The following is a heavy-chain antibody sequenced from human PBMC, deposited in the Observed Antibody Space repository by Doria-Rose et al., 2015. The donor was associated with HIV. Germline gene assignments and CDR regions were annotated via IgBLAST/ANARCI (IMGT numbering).Heavy chain of an antibody. CDR2: IFSDDER. V-gene: IGHV2-26*01. CDR1: GVSLSSPGMG. Sequence: QVTLKESGPVLVKPTETLTLTRTVSGVSLSSPGMGVSWIRQPPGKALEWFANIFSDDERSYKTSLKSRLTIARDTSKSQVVLTMTDMDPVDTATYYCARIKSSRWYHKYYFDFWGQGTLVIVSA. CDR3: ARIKSSRWYHKYYFDF. D-gene: IGHD6-13*01. J-gene: IGHJ4*02.